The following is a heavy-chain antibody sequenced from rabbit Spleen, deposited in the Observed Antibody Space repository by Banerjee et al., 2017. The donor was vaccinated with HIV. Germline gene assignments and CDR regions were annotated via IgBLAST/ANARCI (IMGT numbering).Heavy chain of an antibody. CDR2: IDIGSSGFT. CDR3: ARDAGSGPYIDGYFSL. CDR1: GVSFSSASY. J-gene: IGHJ4*01. D-gene: IGHD4-2*01. Sequence: QSLEESGGDLVKPGASLTLTCTASGVSFSSASYMCWVRQAPGKGLEWIACIDIGSSGFTYFATWAKGRFTCSKASSTTVTLQMTSLTVADTATYFCARDAGSGPYIDGYFSLWGPGTLVTVS. V-gene: IGHV1S40*01.